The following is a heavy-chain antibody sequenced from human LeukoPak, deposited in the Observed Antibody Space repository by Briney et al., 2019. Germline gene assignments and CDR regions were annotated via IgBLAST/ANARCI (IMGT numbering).Heavy chain of an antibody. J-gene: IGHJ4*02. CDR1: GDIVSINSAA. V-gene: IGHV6-1*01. CDR3: ARSPSPYSSGWYFDY. D-gene: IGHD6-19*01. Sequence: SQTLSLTCAISGDIVSINSAAWNWIRQSPSRGLEWLGRPYQRSKWYNDYAVSVKSRITINPDISKNQFSLQLNSVTPEDTAVYYCARSPSPYSSGWYFDYWGQGTLVTVSS. CDR2: PYQRSKWYN.